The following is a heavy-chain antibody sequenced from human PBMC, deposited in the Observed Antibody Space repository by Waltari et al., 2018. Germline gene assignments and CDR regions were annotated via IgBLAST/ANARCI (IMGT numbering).Heavy chain of an antibody. V-gene: IGHV4-34*01. CDR2: INHSGST. D-gene: IGHD2-15*01. CDR1: GGSFSGYY. CDR3: ARGPGSGGPYAFDI. Sequence: QVQLQQWGAGLLKPSETLSLTCAVHGGSFSGYYWSWIRQPPGKGLEWIGEINHSGSTNYNPSLKSRVTISVDTSKNQFSLKLSSVTAADTAVYYCARGPGSGGPYAFDIWGQGTMVTVSS. J-gene: IGHJ3*02.